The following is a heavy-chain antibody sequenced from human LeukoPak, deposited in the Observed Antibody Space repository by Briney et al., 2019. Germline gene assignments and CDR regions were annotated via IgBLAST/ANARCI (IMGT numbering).Heavy chain of an antibody. Sequence: PGGSLRLSCAASGFTFSSYGMHWVRQAPGKGLEWVAFIRYDGSNKYYADSVKGRFTISRDNSKNTVYLQMNSLRAEDTAVYYCAKNSGSSWATFDYWGQGTLVTVSS. CDR2: IRYDGSNK. J-gene: IGHJ4*02. CDR3: AKNSGSSWATFDY. D-gene: IGHD6-13*01. CDR1: GFTFSSYG. V-gene: IGHV3-30*02.